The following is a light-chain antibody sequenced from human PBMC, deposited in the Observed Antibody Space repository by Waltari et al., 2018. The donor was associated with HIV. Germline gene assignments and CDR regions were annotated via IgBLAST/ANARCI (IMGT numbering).Light chain of an antibody. J-gene: IGLJ1*01. Sequence: SYELTQPPSVSVSPGQTATMTCSGDKLGDKYVCWYQQKPGQSPVLVIYQDSKRPSGIPVRFSGSNSGNTATLTISGTQALDEGDYYCQAWDSSTAVFGPGTKVTVL. CDR2: QDS. CDR3: QAWDSSTAV. CDR1: KLGDKY. V-gene: IGLV3-1*01.